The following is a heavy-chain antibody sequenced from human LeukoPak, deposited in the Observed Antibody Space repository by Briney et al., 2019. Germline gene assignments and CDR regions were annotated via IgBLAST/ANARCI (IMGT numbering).Heavy chain of an antibody. Sequence: GSVKVSCKASGYTFTGYYMHWVRQAPGQGLEWMGWINPNSGGTNYAQKFQGRVTMTRDTSISTAYMELSRLRSDDTAVYYCARDRRSSSWYDDAFDIWGQGTMVTVSS. CDR2: INPNSGGT. CDR1: GYTFTGYY. D-gene: IGHD6-13*01. J-gene: IGHJ3*02. V-gene: IGHV1-2*02. CDR3: ARDRRSSSWYDDAFDI.